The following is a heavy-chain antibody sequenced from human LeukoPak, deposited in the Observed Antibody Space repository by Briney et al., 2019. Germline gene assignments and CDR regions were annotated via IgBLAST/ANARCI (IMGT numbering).Heavy chain of an antibody. J-gene: IGHJ4*02. V-gene: IGHV3-33*06. CDR3: AKDGVGATSLDC. CDR2: IWHDGSYE. Sequence: GRSLRPSCAASGFTFSRYGMHWVRQAPGKGLKWVAVIWHDGSYEYYADSVKGRFTISRDSSKNTLYLQMNSLRAEDTAVYYCAKDGVGATSLDCWGQGTLVTVSS. D-gene: IGHD1-26*01. CDR1: GFTFSRYG.